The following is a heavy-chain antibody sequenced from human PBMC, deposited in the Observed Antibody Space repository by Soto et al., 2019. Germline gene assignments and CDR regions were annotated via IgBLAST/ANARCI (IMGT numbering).Heavy chain of an antibody. CDR3: AKVKKQGYCSGGSCLSYWYFDL. Sequence: PGGSLRLSCAASGFTFSSYGMHWVRQAPGKGLEWVAVIWYDGSNKYYADSVKGRFTISRDNSKNTLYLQMNSLRAEDTAVYYCAKVKKQGYCSGGSCLSYWYFDLWGRGTLVTVSS. D-gene: IGHD2-15*01. CDR1: GFTFSSYG. V-gene: IGHV3-33*06. J-gene: IGHJ2*01. CDR2: IWYDGSNK.